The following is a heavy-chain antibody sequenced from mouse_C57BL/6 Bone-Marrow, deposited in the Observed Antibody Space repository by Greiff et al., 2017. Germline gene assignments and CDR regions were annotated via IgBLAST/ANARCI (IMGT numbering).Heavy chain of an antibody. CDR3: TKLGN. Sequence: VQLQQSGAELVRPGASVKLSCTASGFTITDYYMHWVKQRPEQGLEWIGWIDPANGDTEYAPKFQGKATITADTSANTAYLQLSSLTSEDTAVYYCTKLGNWGQGNSVTVSP. J-gene: IGHJ4*01. D-gene: IGHD3-3*01. CDR2: IDPANGDT. V-gene: IGHV14-4*01. CDR1: GFTITDYY.